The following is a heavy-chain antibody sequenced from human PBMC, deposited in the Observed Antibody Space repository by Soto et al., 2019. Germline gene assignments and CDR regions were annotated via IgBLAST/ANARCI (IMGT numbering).Heavy chain of an antibody. Sequence: SETLSLTCAVYGGSFSGYFWSWIRQPPGKGLEWIGEINHSGSTNYNPSLKSRVTISVDTSKNQFSLKLCSVTAADTAVYYCARKMVRGVIITPFFYWGQGTLVTVSS. CDR3: ARKMVRGVIITPFFY. CDR1: GGSFSGYF. J-gene: IGHJ4*02. D-gene: IGHD3-10*01. V-gene: IGHV4-34*01. CDR2: INHSGST.